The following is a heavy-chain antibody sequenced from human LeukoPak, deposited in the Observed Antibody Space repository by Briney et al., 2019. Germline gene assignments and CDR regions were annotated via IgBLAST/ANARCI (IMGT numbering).Heavy chain of an antibody. J-gene: IGHJ4*02. D-gene: IGHD5-12*01. CDR1: GLTLSTYW. Sequence: GGSLRLSCAASGLTLSTYWMSWVSQPPGKGRGWVGFVNELGSEKYYVDSVKGRFTHSRDQAKDSLYLQIRSLRAEDTAVYYCARGALRAVDYWGQGTLLTVSS. CDR2: VNELGSEK. CDR3: ARGALRAVDY. V-gene: IGHV3-7*03.